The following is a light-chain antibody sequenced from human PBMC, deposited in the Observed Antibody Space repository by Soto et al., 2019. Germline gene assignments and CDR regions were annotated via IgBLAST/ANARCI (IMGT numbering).Light chain of an antibody. V-gene: IGKV3D-20*02. Sequence: EIVLTQSPGTLSLSPGERATLSCMASQGVRNSLLAWYQQKPGQAPRLLIYGASRRATGFPARFSGSGSGTDFTLTISSLQSEDFAVYYCQQRSNWPITFGQGTRLEIK. CDR1: QGVRNSL. CDR3: QQRSNWPIT. CDR2: GAS. J-gene: IGKJ5*01.